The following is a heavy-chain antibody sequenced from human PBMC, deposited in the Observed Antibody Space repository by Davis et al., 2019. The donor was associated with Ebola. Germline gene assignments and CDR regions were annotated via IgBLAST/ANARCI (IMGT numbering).Heavy chain of an antibody. Sequence: SETLSLTCAVSGGSISSSNWWRWVRQPPGKGLEWIGEIYHSGSTNYNPSLKSRVTISVDTSKNQFSLKLSSVTAADTAVYYCARVVGYGGFDPWGQGTLVTVSS. D-gene: IGHD1-1*01. J-gene: IGHJ5*02. CDR3: ARVVGYGGFDP. V-gene: IGHV4-4*02. CDR1: GGSISSSNW. CDR2: IYHSGST.